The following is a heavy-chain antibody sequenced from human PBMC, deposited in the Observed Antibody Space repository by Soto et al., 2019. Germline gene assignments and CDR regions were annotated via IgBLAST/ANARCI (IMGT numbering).Heavy chain of an antibody. V-gene: IGHV1-18*01. CDR3: ARGGYYDSSGARNYHYYGMDV. Sequence: ASVKVSCKASGYSFSSNGITWVRQAPGQGLEWLGWISPYNDDTKYAQRLQGRVTMTTDTSTRTAYMDIRGLRSDDTAIYYCARGGYYDSSGARNYHYYGMDVWGQGTTVTVSS. J-gene: IGHJ6*02. CDR1: GYSFSSNG. CDR2: ISPYNDDT. D-gene: IGHD3-22*01.